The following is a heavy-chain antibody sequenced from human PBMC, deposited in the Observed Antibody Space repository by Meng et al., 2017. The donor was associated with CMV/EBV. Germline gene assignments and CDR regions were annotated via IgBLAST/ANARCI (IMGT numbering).Heavy chain of an antibody. CDR2: IYSGGST. CDR3: ASRSVRITIFGVAHDAFDI. CDR1: GFTVSSNY. Sequence: GESLKISCAASGFTVSSNYMSWVRQAPGKGLEWVSAIYSGGSTYYADSVKGRFTISRDNSKNTLYLQMNSLRAEDTAVYYCASRSVRITIFGVAHDAFDIWGQGTMVTVSS. J-gene: IGHJ3*02. V-gene: IGHV3-66*02. D-gene: IGHD3-3*01.